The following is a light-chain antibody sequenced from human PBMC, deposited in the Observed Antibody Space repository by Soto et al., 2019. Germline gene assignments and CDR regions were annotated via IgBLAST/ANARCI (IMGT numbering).Light chain of an antibody. J-gene: IGKJ1*01. CDR1: QSVSSN. V-gene: IGKV3-15*01. CDR3: QQYNNWPRG. CDR2: GAS. Sequence: EIVMTQSPATLSVSPGERATLSCRASQSVSSNLAWYQQKPGQAPRLLIYGASTRATGIPARFSGSGSGTEFTLTISSLQSEDFAVYYCQQYNNWPRGFGQGNKVEIK.